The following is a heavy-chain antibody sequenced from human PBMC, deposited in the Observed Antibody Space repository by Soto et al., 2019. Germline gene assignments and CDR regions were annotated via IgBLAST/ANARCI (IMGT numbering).Heavy chain of an antibody. CDR2: IYYSGTTYSGST. CDR1: GDSISSGNNY. Sequence: QVQLQESGPGLVKPSQTLFLTCTVSGDSISSGNNYWTWIRQLPGKGLEWIGYIYYSGTTYSGSTYYNPSLKSRITISVDTSKNQFSLKLNSVTAADTAVYYCARDPIWGQGTLVTGSS. V-gene: IGHV4-31*03. CDR3: ARDPI. J-gene: IGHJ4*02.